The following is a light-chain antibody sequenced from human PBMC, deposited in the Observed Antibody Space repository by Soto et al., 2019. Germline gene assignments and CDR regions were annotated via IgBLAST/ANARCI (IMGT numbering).Light chain of an antibody. CDR2: SAS. V-gene: IGKV1-27*01. CDR1: QGISNY. CDR3: QRYDDAPLT. J-gene: IGKJ4*01. Sequence: IQLTQSPSSLSASVGDRVTMTCRASQGISNYLVWYQQQPGKVPKLLIYSASTLHSGVPSRFSGSGSGTDFTLTISSLQPEDVGTYYCQRYDDAPLTFGGGTKVDIK.